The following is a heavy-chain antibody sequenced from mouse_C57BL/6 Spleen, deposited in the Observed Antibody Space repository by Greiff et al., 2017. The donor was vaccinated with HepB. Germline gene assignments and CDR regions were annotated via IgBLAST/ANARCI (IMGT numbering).Heavy chain of an antibody. CDR1: GYSFTGYY. V-gene: IGHV1-42*01. J-gene: IGHJ4*01. Sequence: VQLKESGPELVKPGASVKISCKASGYSFTGYYMNWVKQSPEKSLEWIGEINPSTGGTTYNQKFKAKATLTVDKSSSTAYMQLKSLTSEDSAVYYCARRRTYDYDGAMDYWGQGTSVTVSS. CDR3: ARRRTYDYDGAMDY. CDR2: INPSTGGT. D-gene: IGHD2-4*01.